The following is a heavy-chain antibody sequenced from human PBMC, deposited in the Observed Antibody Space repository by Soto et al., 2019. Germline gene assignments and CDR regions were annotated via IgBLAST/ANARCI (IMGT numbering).Heavy chain of an antibody. CDR2: INAGNGNT. J-gene: IGHJ4*02. V-gene: IGHV1-3*01. CDR3: KREGKYYYDRSGPRGY. Sequence: ASVKVSCKASGYTFTSYAMHWVRQAPGQRLEWMGWINAGNGNTKYSQKFQGRVTITRDTSASTAYMELSSLRSEDPAVYYCKREGKYYYDRSGPRGYWGQGTLGTVSS. CDR1: GYTFTSYA. D-gene: IGHD3-22*01.